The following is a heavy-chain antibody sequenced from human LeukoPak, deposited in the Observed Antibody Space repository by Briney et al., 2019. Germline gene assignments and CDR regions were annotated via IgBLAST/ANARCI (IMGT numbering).Heavy chain of an antibody. V-gene: IGHV4-39*01. CDR2: TYYSGST. Sequence: SETLSLTCTVSGGSISSSSYYWGWIRQPPGKGLEWIGSTYYSGSTYYNPSLKSRVTISVDTSKNQFSLKLSSVTAADTAVYYCARQGPVGATEEDAFDIWGQGTMVTVSS. CDR1: GGSISSSSYY. D-gene: IGHD1-26*01. CDR3: ARQGPVGATEEDAFDI. J-gene: IGHJ3*02.